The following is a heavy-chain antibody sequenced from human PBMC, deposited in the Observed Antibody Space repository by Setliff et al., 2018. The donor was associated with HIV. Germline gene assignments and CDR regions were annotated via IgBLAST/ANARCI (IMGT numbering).Heavy chain of an antibody. CDR1: GYSISSGYY. D-gene: IGHD4-17*01. J-gene: IGHJ4*02. V-gene: IGHV4-38-2*01. Sequence: SEPLSLTCAVSGYSISSGYYWGWIRQPPGKGLEWIGSIYQTGVTYYNPSLKSRVTISVDTSKNQFSLNLSSVTAADTAIYYCARHANTVTTVFVDYFDYWGQGTLVTVSS. CDR3: ARHANTVTTVFVDYFDY. CDR2: IYQTGVT.